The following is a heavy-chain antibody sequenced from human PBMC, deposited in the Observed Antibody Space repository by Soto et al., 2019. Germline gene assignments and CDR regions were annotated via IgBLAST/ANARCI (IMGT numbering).Heavy chain of an antibody. CDR3: ARDFRVRGVTLDFDY. CDR1: GYTFTSYG. CDR2: ISAYNGNT. J-gene: IGHJ4*02. V-gene: IGHV1-18*01. D-gene: IGHD3-10*01. Sequence: ASVKVSCKASGYTFTSYGISWVRQAPGQGLEWMGWISAYNGNTNYAQKLQGRVTMTTDTSTSTAYMELRSLRSDDTAVYYCARDFRVRGVTLDFDYWGQGTLITVSS.